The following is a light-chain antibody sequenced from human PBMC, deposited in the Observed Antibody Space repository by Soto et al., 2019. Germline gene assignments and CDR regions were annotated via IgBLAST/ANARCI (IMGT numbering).Light chain of an antibody. CDR2: EGS. CDR3: CSYAGSSTV. Sequence: QSALTQPASVSGSPGQSITISCTGTSSDVGSYNLVSWYQQHPGKAPKLMIYEGSKRPSGVSNRFSCSKSGNTASLTISGLQAEDEADYCCCSYAGSSTVFGGWTKLTVL. V-gene: IGLV2-23*01. CDR1: SSDVGSYNL. J-gene: IGLJ2*01.